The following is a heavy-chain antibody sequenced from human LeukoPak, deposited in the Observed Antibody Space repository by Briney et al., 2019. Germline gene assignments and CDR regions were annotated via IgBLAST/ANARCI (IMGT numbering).Heavy chain of an antibody. CDR1: GFTFSNAW. J-gene: IGHJ6*03. CDR2: IKSKTDGGTT. Sequence: PGGSLRLSCAASGFTFSNAWMSWVRQAPGKGLEWVGRIKSKTDGGTTDYAAPVKGRFTISRDDSKNTLYLQMNSLKTEDTAVYYCTTDTYYSNYVFGFTADMDVWGKGTTVTVSS. D-gene: IGHD4-11*01. V-gene: IGHV3-15*01. CDR3: TTDTYYSNYVFGFTADMDV.